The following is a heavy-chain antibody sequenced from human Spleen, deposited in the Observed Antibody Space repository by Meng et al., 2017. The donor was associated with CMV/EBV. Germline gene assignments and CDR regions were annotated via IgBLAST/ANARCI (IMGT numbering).Heavy chain of an antibody. CDR1: GFTFSSYA. J-gene: IGHJ4*02. Sequence: GGSLRLSCAASGFTFSSYAMSWVRQAPGKGLEWVSSISSSRSYIYYADSVKGRFTISRDNAKNSLYLQMNSLRVEDTAVYYCARESGITGTTGVDYWGQGTLVPVSS. CDR3: ARESGITGTTGVDY. CDR2: ISSSRSYI. D-gene: IGHD1-7*01. V-gene: IGHV3-21*01.